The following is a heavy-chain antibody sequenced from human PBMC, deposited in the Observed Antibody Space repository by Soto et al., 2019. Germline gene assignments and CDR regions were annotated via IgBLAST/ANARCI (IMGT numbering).Heavy chain of an antibody. V-gene: IGHV3-43*01. D-gene: IGHD3-3*01. CDR3: ARETLSFGSALDV. CDR1: GFRFDYYN. CDR2: ITWNGGNT. J-gene: IGHJ6*02. Sequence: GGSLRLSCAASGFRFDYYNIHWVRQAPGKGLEWVSLITWNGGNTYYADSVKGRFTISRDGTTESVSLQMTSLKREDTGLYYCARETLSFGSALDVWGQGTMVTVSS.